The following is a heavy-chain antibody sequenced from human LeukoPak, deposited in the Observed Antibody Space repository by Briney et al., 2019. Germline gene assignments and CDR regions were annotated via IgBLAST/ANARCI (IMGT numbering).Heavy chain of an antibody. Sequence: PSETLSLTCAVYGGSFSGYYWSWIRQPPGKGLEWIGEIDYSGSTNYNPSLKSRVTISVDTSKNQFSLKLSSVTAADTAVYYCARERHCSSTSCYLHYFDYWGQGTLVTVSS. D-gene: IGHD2-2*01. CDR3: ARERHCSSTSCYLHYFDY. V-gene: IGHV4-34*01. CDR1: GGSFSGYY. J-gene: IGHJ4*02. CDR2: IDYSGST.